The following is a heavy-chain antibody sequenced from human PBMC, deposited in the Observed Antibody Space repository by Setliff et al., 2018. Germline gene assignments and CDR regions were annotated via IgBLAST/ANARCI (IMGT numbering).Heavy chain of an antibody. CDR3: ARTHCTTTSCFYFHY. CDR2: ISHGVST. CDR1: GASVTSFDYY. V-gene: IGHV4-30-4*01. D-gene: IGHD2-2*01. Sequence: SETLSLTCTVSGASVTSFDYYWSWIRQPPGKGLEYIGHISHGVSTSYSPSLKSRLSISADTSKNQFSLKLTSVTAADTAVYYCARTHCTTTSCFYFHYWGQGTVVTVLL. J-gene: IGHJ4*02.